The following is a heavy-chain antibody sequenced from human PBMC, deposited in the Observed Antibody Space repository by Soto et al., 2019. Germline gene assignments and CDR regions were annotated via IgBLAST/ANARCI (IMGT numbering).Heavy chain of an antibody. Sequence: SETLSLTCNVSGGSISSGGNYWSWIRQHPGKGLEWIGYIYYSGTTYYNPCLKSRLTISIDTSRNQFSLKLSSVTAADTAVYYCAREYSGYDKTRFDPWGQGTLVTVSS. CDR1: GGSISSGGNY. D-gene: IGHD5-12*01. CDR3: AREYSGYDKTRFDP. CDR2: IYYSGTT. J-gene: IGHJ5*02. V-gene: IGHV4-31*03.